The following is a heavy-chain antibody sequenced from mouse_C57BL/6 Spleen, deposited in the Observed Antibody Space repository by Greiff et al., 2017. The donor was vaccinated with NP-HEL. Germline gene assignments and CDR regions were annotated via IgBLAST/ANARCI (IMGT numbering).Heavy chain of an antibody. CDR1: GYTFTDYN. V-gene: IGHV1-22*01. CDR3: ARLGENFDY. D-gene: IGHD4-1*01. CDR2: INPNNGGT. Sequence: DVKLQESGPELVKPGASVKMSCKASGYTFTDYNMHWVKQSHGKSLEWIGYINPNNGGTSYNQKFKGKATLTVNKSSSTAYMELRSLTSEDSAVYYCARLGENFDYWGQGTTLTVSS. J-gene: IGHJ2*01.